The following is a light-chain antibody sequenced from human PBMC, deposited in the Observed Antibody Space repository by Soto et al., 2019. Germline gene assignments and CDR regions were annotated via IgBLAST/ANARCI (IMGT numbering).Light chain of an antibody. CDR1: QTVFHTSYNKDF. J-gene: IGKJ2*01. CDR3: QQYYSRVT. V-gene: IGKV4-1*01. Sequence: DIVMTQSPDSLSVSLGERATINCKSSQTVFHTSYNKDFLAWYQQKAGQPPKLLFYWASTRESGVPARCSGGGSGTDFSLTISSLQPEDVAFYYCQQYYSRVTFGQGTKLEIK. CDR2: WAS.